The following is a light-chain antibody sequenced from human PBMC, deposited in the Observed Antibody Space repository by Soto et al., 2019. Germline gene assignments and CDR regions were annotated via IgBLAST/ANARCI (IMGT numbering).Light chain of an antibody. CDR2: EVS. J-gene: IGLJ1*01. CDR1: STDFVSYNR. V-gene: IGLV2-18*01. Sequence: QSVLTQPPSVSGSPGQSVTISCTGTSTDFVSYNRVSWYQQPPGTAPKLMIYEVSKRPSGAPDRFSGSKSGNTASLTISGLQAADEADYYCSLYTSENAYVFGTGIKVIVL. CDR3: SLYTSENAYV.